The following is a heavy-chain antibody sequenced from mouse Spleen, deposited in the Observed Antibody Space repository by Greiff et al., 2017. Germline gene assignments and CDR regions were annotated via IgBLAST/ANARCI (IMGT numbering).Heavy chain of an antibody. V-gene: IGHV1-55*01. CDR3: AREYGDY. Sequence: QVQLKQSGAELVRSGASVKLSCTASGFNIKDYYMHWVKQRPGQGLEWIGDIYPGSDSTNYNEKFKSKATLTVDTSSSTAYMQLSSLTSEDSAVYYCAREYGDYWGQGTTLTVSS. CDR2: IYPGSDST. J-gene: IGHJ2*01. D-gene: IGHD2-10*02. CDR1: GFNIKDYY.